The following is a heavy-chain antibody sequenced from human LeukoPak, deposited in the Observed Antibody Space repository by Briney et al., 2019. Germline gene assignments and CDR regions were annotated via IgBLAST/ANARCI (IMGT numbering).Heavy chain of an antibody. CDR3: ARVVSRYSGYDYFLDH. CDR1: GGTFSSYA. V-gene: IGHV1-69*04. Sequence: SVTVSCKASGGTFSSYAFSWVRQAPGQGLEWMGKIIPIVGVPSYAQKFQGRVTITADRSTSTAYMELSSLRSEDTAVYYCARVVSRYSGYDYFLDHWGQGTLVIVSS. D-gene: IGHD5-12*01. J-gene: IGHJ4*02. CDR2: IIPIVGVP.